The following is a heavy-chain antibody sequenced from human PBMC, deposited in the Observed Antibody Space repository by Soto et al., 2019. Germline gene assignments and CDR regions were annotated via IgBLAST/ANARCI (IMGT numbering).Heavy chain of an antibody. CDR2: ISFDGSKT. J-gene: IGHJ4*02. CDR1: GFTFSNYA. D-gene: IGHD5-12*01. V-gene: IGHV3-30*04. CDR3: ARDIVADPPLFDH. Sequence: GGSLRLSCAASGFTFSNYAIHWVRQAPGKGLEWVALISFDGSKTQYAESVKGRFSISRDNSKNTLFLQMNNLRAEDTALYYCARDIVADPPLFDHWGQGTLVTVSS.